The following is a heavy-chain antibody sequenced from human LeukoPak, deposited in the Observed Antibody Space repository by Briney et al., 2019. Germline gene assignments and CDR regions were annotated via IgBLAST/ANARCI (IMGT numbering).Heavy chain of an antibody. D-gene: IGHD6-19*01. CDR2: IYPGDSDT. V-gene: IGHV5-51*01. CDR3: ARLGRLVVAGTLEYFQH. J-gene: IGHJ1*01. Sequence: GESLKISCKGSGYSFTSNWIGWVRQMPGKGLEWMGIIYPGDSDTRYSPSFQGQVTISADKSISTSYLQWSSLKASGTAVYYCARLGRLVVAGTLEYFQHWGQGTLVTVSS. CDR1: GYSFTSNW.